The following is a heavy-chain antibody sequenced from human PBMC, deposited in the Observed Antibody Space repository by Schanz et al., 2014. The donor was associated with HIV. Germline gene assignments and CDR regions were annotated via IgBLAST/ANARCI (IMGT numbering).Heavy chain of an antibody. CDR3: ARVPPSDSSGYYPFDY. Sequence: QVQLQQWGAGLLKPSETLSLTCAVYGGSFSGYYWSWIRQSPGKGLEWIGEINHSGSTYYNPSLQSRVTISVDTSKNQFSLKLSSVTAADTAVYYCARVPPSDSSGYYPFDYWGQGTLVTVSS. J-gene: IGHJ4*02. CDR2: INHSGST. D-gene: IGHD3-22*01. V-gene: IGHV4-34*01. CDR1: GGSFSGYY.